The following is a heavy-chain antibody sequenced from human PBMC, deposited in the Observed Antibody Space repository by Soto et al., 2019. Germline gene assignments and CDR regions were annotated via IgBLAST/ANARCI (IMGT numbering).Heavy chain of an antibody. CDR3: AKEFRRSSGTYDY. D-gene: IGHD6-19*01. Sequence: VGSLRLSCAASGFTFSSYAMSWFRQAPVKGLEWVSSISGSGGSTYYADSVKGRFTISRDNSKNTLYLQMNSLRAEDTAVYYCAKEFRRSSGTYDYWGQGTLVTVSS. J-gene: IGHJ4*02. CDR1: GFTFSSYA. CDR2: ISGSGGST. V-gene: IGHV3-23*01.